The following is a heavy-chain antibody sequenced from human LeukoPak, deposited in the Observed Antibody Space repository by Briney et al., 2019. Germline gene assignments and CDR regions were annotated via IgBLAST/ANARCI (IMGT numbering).Heavy chain of an antibody. CDR3: ARERGGYYYYFDY. CDR2: INPTSCDT. V-gene: IGHV1-2*02. D-gene: IGHD3-16*01. Sequence: GASVKVSCKASGYIFTAYYIHWVRQAPGQGLAWMGWINPTSCDTKSAQKLQGRVTMTRDTSIRTAYMELSSLRSDDTAVYYCARERGGYYYYFDYWGQGTLVTVSS. CDR1: GYIFTAYY. J-gene: IGHJ4*02.